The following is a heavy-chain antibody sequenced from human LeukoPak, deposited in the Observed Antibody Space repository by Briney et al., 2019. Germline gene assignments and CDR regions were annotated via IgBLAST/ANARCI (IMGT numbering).Heavy chain of an antibody. CDR3: AKPMTPFTVTTRAPVDY. V-gene: IGHV3-23*01. CDR1: GFPFSSYA. D-gene: IGHD4-17*01. Sequence: GSLRLSCAASGFPFSSYAMGWVRQAPAKGLEWVSRISNSGDGTYYGDSVKGRFTISRDNSKNKVYLQMNSLRDEDTAVYFCAKPMTPFTVTTRAPVDYWGQGTLVTVSS. CDR2: ISNSGDGT. J-gene: IGHJ4*02.